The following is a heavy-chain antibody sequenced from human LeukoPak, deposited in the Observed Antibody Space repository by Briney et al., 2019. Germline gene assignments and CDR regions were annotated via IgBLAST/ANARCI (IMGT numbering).Heavy chain of an antibody. CDR2: IYYSGST. Sequence: PSETLSLTCAVSGGSISSYYWSWIRQPPGKGLEWIGYIYYSGSTNYNPSLKSRVTISVDTSKNQFSLKLSSVTAADTAVYYCTTLLGPDAFDIWGQGTMVTVSS. D-gene: IGHD3-10*01. J-gene: IGHJ3*02. V-gene: IGHV4-59*01. CDR3: TTLLGPDAFDI. CDR1: GGSISSYY.